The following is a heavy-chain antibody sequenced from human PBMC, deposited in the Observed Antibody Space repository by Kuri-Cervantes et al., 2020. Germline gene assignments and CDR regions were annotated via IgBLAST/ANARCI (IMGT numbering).Heavy chain of an antibody. CDR2: IIPIFGTA. Sequence: SVKVSCKASGGTFSSYAISWVRQAPGQGLEWMGGIIPIFGTANYAQKFQGWVTMTRDTSISTAYMELSRLRSDDTAVYYCARDPVGNNWFDPWGQGTLVTVSS. CDR3: ARDPVGNNWFDP. CDR1: GGTFSSYA. J-gene: IGHJ5*02. V-gene: IGHV1-69*05. D-gene: IGHD4-23*01.